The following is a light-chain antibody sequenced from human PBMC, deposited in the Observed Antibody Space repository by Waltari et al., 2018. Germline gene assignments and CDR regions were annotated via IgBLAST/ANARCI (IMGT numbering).Light chain of an antibody. CDR1: SSDVGGYKY. J-gene: IGLJ2*01. V-gene: IGLV2-14*03. Sequence: QSALSQPASVSASPGQSITISCPGTSSDVGGYKYVSWYQQHPGKAPKIIIYEVKNRPSGVSNRFSGSKSGNTASLTISDLQAEDEADYYCSSYGRTSTVIFGGGTRLSVL. CDR3: SSYGRTSTVI. CDR2: EVK.